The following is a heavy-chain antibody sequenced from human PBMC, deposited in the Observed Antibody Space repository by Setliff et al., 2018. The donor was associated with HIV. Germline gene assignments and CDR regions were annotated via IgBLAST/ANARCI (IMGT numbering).Heavy chain of an antibody. CDR3: ARRMWQQDSKFMYYFDY. J-gene: IGHJ4*02. CDR2: IYPGDSDT. CDR1: GYSFTSYW. Sequence: PGESLKISCKGSGYSFTSYWIGWVRQMPGKGLEWMGIIYPGDSDTRYSPSFQGQVTISADNAISTAYLQWSSLKASDTAMYYCARRMWQQDSKFMYYFDYWGQGTLVTVSS. D-gene: IGHD6-13*01. V-gene: IGHV5-51*01.